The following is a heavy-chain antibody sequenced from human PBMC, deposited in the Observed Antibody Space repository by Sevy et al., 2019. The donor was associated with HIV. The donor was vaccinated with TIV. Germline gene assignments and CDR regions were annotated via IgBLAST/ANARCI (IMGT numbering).Heavy chain of an antibody. J-gene: IGHJ1*01. CDR2: ISWNSAFI. D-gene: IGHD6-19*01. CDR1: GFTFDAYA. V-gene: IGHV3-9*01. Sequence: GGSLRPSCAASGFTFDAYAMHWVRQAPGKGLEWVSGISWNSAFIGYADSVKGRLTISRDKAKNSLYLQMNSLKPEDTAFYYCAKDGGSGSGPSAEYFHHWGQGTLVTVSS. CDR3: AKDGGSGSGPSAEYFHH.